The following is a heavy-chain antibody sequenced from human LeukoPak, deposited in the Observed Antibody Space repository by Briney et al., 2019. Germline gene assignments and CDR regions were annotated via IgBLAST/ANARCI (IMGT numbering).Heavy chain of an antibody. J-gene: IGHJ5*02. CDR1: GYTFTSYG. CDR3: AISGITMIVARFDP. CDR2: ISAYNGNT. D-gene: IGHD3-22*01. Sequence: ASVKVSCKASGYTFTSYGISWVRQAPGQGLEWMGWISAYNGNTNYAQKLQGRVTMTTDTSTSTAYMELRSLRSDDTAVYYCAISGITMIVARFDPWGQGTLVTVSS. V-gene: IGHV1-18*01.